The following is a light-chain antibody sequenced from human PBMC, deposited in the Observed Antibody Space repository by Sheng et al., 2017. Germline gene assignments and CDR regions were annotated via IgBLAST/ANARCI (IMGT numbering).Light chain of an antibody. CDR1: QSVSSSY. Sequence: EIVLTQSPGTLSLSPGERATLSCRASQSVSSSYLAWYQQKPGQAPRLLIYGASSRATGIPDRFSGSGSGTDFTXTISRLEPEDFAVYYCQQYGSSPQYTFGQGTKLEIK. CDR2: GAS. CDR3: QQYGSSPQYT. J-gene: IGKJ2*01. V-gene: IGKV3-20*01.